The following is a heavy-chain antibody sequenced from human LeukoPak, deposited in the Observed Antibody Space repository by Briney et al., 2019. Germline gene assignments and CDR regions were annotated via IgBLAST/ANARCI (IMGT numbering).Heavy chain of an antibody. CDR3: ARRHYYYGMDV. V-gene: IGHV4-59*01. CDR1: GGSMSSYY. CDR2: IYYSGST. Sequence: PSETLSLTCTVSGGSMSSYYWSWIRQPPGKGLEWIGYIYYSGSTNYNPSLKSRVTISVDTSKNQFSLKLSSVTAADTAVYYCARRHYYYGMDVWGQGTTVTVSS. J-gene: IGHJ6*02.